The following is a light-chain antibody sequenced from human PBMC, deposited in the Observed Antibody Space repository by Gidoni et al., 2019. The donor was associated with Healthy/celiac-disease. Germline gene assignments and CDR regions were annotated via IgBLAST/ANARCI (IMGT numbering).Light chain of an antibody. CDR2: GAS. V-gene: IGKV3-20*01. Sequence: EIVLTQSPGTLSLSPGERATLSCRASQSVSSSYLAWYQPKPVQAPRLLIYGASSMATGIPDRFSGSGSGTDFTLTISRLDPEDFAVYYCQQYGSSPWTFGQGAKVEIK. J-gene: IGKJ1*01. CDR3: QQYGSSPWT. CDR1: QSVSSSY.